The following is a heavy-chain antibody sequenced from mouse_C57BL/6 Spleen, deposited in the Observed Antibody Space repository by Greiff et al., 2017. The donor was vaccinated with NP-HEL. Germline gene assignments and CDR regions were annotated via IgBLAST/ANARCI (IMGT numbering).Heavy chain of an antibody. J-gene: IGHJ2*01. CDR3: ARDYGSSYGY. CDR1: GFTFSDYG. V-gene: IGHV5-17*01. D-gene: IGHD1-1*01. CDR2: ISSGSSTI. Sequence: EVMLVESGGGLVKPGGSLKLSCAASGFTFSDYGMHWVRQAPEKGLEWVAYISSGSSTIYYADTVKGRFTLSRDNAKNTLFLQLTSLRSEDTAMYYCARDYGSSYGYWGQGTTLTVSS.